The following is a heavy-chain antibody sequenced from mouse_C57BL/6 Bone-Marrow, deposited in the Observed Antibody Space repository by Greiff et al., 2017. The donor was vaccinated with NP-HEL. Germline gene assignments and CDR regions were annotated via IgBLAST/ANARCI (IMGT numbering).Heavy chain of an antibody. Sequence: VQLQQSGAELVKPGASVKISCKASGYAFSSYWMNWVKQRPGKGLEWIGQIYPGDGDTNYNGKFKGKATLTADKSSSTDYMQLSSLTSEDSAVYFCARSGCPSWFAYWGQGTLVTVSA. CDR1: GYAFSSYW. J-gene: IGHJ3*01. D-gene: IGHD3-1*01. CDR3: ARSGCPSWFAY. V-gene: IGHV1-80*01. CDR2: IYPGDGDT.